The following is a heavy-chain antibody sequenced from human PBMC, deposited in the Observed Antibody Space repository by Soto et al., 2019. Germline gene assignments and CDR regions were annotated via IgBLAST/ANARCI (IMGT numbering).Heavy chain of an antibody. CDR2: LLPILGIA. V-gene: IGHV1-69*02. J-gene: IGHJ4*02. CDR3: LNIPHY. Sequence: HVQLVHSGAEVKKPGSSVKVACKASGGTFSSYTITWVRQAPGQGLEWMGRLLPILGIANYAQKFQGRVTITADNSTGTAYMELSSLRSEDTAVYYCLNIPHYWGQGTLFTVSS. CDR1: GGTFSSYT.